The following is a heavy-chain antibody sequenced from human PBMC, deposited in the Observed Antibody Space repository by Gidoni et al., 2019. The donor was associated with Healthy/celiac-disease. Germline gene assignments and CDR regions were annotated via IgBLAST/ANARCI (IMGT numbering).Heavy chain of an antibody. CDR3: ARRWLLQRDLGIFGY. CDR2: INPNSGGT. J-gene: IGHJ4*02. Sequence: QVQLVQSGAEVKKPGASVKVSCTAAGYTFTGYYMHWVRQAPGQGLEWMGWINPNSGGTNYAQKFKGRVTMTRDTSISTAYMELSRLRSDDTAVYYCARRWLLQRDLGIFGYWGQGTLVTVSS. CDR1: GYTFTGYY. D-gene: IGHD2-15*01. V-gene: IGHV1-2*02.